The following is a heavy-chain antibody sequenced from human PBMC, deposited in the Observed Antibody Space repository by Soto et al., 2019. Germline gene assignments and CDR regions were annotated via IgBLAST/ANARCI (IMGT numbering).Heavy chain of an antibody. D-gene: IGHD6-6*01. CDR2: IYSNGDT. CDR3: ARRGGSSSGYYYYAMDV. CDR1: SDSMDSGGYY. Sequence: SETLSLTCSVSSDSMDSGGYYWSWIRQHPGKGLEWIGYIYSNGDTYYNPSLKSRVTISVDTSKNQFSLNLTSVTAADTAVYYCARRGGSSSGYYYYAMDVWGQGTTVTVSS. V-gene: IGHV4-31*03. J-gene: IGHJ6*02.